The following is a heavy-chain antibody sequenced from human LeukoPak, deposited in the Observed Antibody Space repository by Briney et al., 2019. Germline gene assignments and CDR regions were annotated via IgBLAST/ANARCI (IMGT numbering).Heavy chain of an antibody. CDR2: MNPNSGNT. Sequence: ASVKVSCKASGYTFTSYDINWVRQATGQGLEWMGWMNPNSGNTGYAQKFQGRVTMTRDTSISTAYMELSSLRSEDTAVYYWARWGIYGSGTYYYYGMDVWGQGTTVTVS. CDR1: GYTFTSYD. CDR3: ARWGIYGSGTYYYYGMDV. D-gene: IGHD3-10*01. V-gene: IGHV1-8*01. J-gene: IGHJ6*02.